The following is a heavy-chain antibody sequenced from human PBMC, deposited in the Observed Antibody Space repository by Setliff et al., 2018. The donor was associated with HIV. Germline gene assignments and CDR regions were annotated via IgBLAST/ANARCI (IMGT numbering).Heavy chain of an antibody. CDR2: FYYDGSA. V-gene: IGHV4-59*01. Sequence: PSETLSLTCTISGASIISYYWNWVRQPPGRGLEWIGYFYYDGSAEYNPSLKSRVAISAGTSKYQFSLTLRSVTAADTAVYYCARDPGSSFYNYKFLDTWGKGTTVTVSS. CDR1: GASIISYY. CDR3: ARDPGSSFYNYKFLDT. D-gene: IGHD3-16*01. J-gene: IGHJ6*04.